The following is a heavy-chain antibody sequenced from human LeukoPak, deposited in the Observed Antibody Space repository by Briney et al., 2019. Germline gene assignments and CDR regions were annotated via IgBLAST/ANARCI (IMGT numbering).Heavy chain of an antibody. CDR1: GFTFSSYG. J-gene: IGHJ4*02. V-gene: IGHV3-30*02. Sequence: GGSLRLSCAASGFTFSSYGMHWVRQAPGEGLEWVAFIRYHGRDKYYGDSVKGRFTTSRDNSRNTLYLQMDSLRGEDTAVYYCANSPYGDWSFDFWGQGTLVTVSS. CDR3: ANSPYGDWSFDF. D-gene: IGHD4-17*01. CDR2: IRYHGRDK.